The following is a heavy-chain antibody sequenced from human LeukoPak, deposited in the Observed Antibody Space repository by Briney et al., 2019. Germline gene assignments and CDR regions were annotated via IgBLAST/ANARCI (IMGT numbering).Heavy chain of an antibody. CDR2: IYTSGST. CDR3: ARAGGEELAAAFDI. D-gene: IGHD1-26*01. J-gene: IGHJ3*02. Sequence: SETLSLTCTVSGGSISSYYWSWMRQPAGKGLEWIGRIYTSGSTNYNPSLKSRVTMSVDTSKNQFSLKLSSVTAADTAVYYCARAGGEELAAAFDIWGQGTMVTVSS. CDR1: GGSISSYY. V-gene: IGHV4-4*07.